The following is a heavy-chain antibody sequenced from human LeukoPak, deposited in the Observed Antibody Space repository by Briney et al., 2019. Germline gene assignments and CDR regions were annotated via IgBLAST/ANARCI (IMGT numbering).Heavy chain of an antibody. Sequence: GSLRLSCAASGFTFSNYAMSWVRQAPGKGLEWVSAISGGGGPTYYADSVKGRFTISRDNAKNSLYLQMNSLRAEDTAVYYCARDYGDYDYWGQGTLVTVSS. D-gene: IGHD4-17*01. CDR2: ISGGGGPT. CDR3: ARDYGDYDY. V-gene: IGHV3-23*01. J-gene: IGHJ4*02. CDR1: GFTFSNYA.